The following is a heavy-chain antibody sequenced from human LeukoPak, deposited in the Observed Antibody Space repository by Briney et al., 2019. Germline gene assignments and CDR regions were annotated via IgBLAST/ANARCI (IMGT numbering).Heavy chain of an antibody. J-gene: IGHJ4*02. CDR1: GFTFSSYG. CDR2: IWYDGSNR. V-gene: IGHV3-33*01. Sequence: GRSLRLSCAASGFTFSSYGMHWVRQAPGKGLEWVAVIWYDGSNRYYADSVKGGFTTSRDNSKNTLYLQMNSLRAGDTAVYYCASLYGSGSSLFDYWGQGTLVTVSS. CDR3: ASLYGSGSSLFDY. D-gene: IGHD3-10*01.